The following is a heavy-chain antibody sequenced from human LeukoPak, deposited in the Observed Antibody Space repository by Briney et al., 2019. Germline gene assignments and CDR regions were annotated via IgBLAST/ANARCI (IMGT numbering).Heavy chain of an antibody. CDR3: ARDNWSKYYFDY. V-gene: IGHV3-21*01. CDR2: ISSSSSYI. J-gene: IGHJ4*02. D-gene: IGHD1/OR15-1a*01. Sequence: KPGGSLRLSCAASGLTFSSYSMNWVRQAPGKGLEWVSSISSSSSYIYYTDSVKGRFTISRDNAKNSLYLQMNSLRAEDTAVYYCARDNWSKYYFDYWGQGTLVTVSS. CDR1: GLTFSSYS.